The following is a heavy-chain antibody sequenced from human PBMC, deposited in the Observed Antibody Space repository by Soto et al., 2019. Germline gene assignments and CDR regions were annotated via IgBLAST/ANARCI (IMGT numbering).Heavy chain of an antibody. CDR2: LQYGGKT. CDR3: AKDASCYSCGA. J-gene: IGHJ4*02. CDR1: GGSISSSNFY. D-gene: IGHD2-15*01. Sequence: SETLSLTCAVSGGSISSSNFYWGWFRQPPGKGLEWIGSLQYGGKTYYNPSLESRVTISVDTSKNQFSLHVSSVTAADTAVYYCAKDASCYSCGAWGQGALVTVSS. V-gene: IGHV4-39*01.